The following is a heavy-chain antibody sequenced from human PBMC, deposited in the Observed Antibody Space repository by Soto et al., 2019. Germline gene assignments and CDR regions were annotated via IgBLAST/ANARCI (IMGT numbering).Heavy chain of an antibody. J-gene: IGHJ4*01. CDR1: EFTFNSYT. D-gene: IGHD2-8*02. Sequence: PGGSMSLSSAASEFTFNSYTMAWVRPAPGKGLEWVSSISGSGGSPSYADSVQGRFTISRDNSRNTISLQMNSLRAEDTATYYCAKARCTGNSCYVPDYWGHGSLVTVSS. V-gene: IGHV3-23*01. CDR2: ISGSGGSP. CDR3: AKARCTGNSCYVPDY.